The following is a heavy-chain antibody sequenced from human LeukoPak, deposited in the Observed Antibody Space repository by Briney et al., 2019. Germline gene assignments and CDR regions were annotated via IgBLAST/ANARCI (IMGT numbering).Heavy chain of an antibody. CDR2: IYYSGST. CDR3: ARESTVTDAFDI. J-gene: IGHJ3*02. V-gene: IGHV4-39*07. CDR1: GGSISSSSYY. Sequence: PSETLSLTCTVSGGSISSSSYYWGWIRQPPGKGLEWIGSIYYSGSTYYNPSLKSRVTISVDTSKNQFSLKLSSVTAADTAVYYCARESTVTDAFDIWGQGTMVTVSS. D-gene: IGHD4-17*01.